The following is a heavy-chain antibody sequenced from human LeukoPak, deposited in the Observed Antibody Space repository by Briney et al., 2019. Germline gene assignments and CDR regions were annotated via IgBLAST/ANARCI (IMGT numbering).Heavy chain of an antibody. J-gene: IGHJ2*01. D-gene: IGHD2-21*02. CDR2: ISTDKADT. V-gene: IGHV1-18*01. CDR3: VRDCASDCSIKGHYFFDL. CDR1: GYTFTKYG. Sequence: GASVKVSCKASGYTFTKYGLTWVRQAPGQRLEWMGWISTDKADTYYAQNYQGRVTMTIDTSTSTAYMELRSLTSDDTAVYYCVRDCASDCSIKGHYFFDLWGRGTLVTVSS.